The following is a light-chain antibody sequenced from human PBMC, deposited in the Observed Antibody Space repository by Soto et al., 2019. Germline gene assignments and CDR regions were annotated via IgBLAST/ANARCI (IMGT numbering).Light chain of an antibody. CDR1: SGSIASNY. V-gene: IGLV6-57*01. Sequence: NFMLTQPHSVSEPPGKTVIISCTRSSGSIASNYVQWYQQRPGSSPTTVIYEDNQRPSGVPDRFSGSIDSSSNSASLTISGLETEDEAYYFCQSYDATNQVFGGGTKLTVL. CDR3: QSYDATNQV. CDR2: EDN. J-gene: IGLJ3*02.